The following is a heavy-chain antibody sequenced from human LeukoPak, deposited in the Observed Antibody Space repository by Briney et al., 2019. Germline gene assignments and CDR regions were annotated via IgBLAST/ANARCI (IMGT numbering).Heavy chain of an antibody. CDR3: VRRSIATNYGMDV. D-gene: IGHD6-6*01. V-gene: IGHV3-7*01. J-gene: IGHJ6*02. CDR1: GFTFSSYW. CDR2: IKQDGSEK. Sequence: GSLSLSCAASGFTFSSYWMSWVRQAPGKGLEWVANIKQDGSEKYYVDSVKGRFTISRDNAKNSLYLQMNSLRAEDTAVYYCVRRSIATNYGMDVWGQGTTVTVSS.